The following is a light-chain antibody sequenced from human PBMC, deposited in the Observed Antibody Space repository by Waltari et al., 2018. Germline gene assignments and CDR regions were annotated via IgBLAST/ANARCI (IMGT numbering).Light chain of an antibody. Sequence: QSALTQPASVSGSPGQSITISCTGTSSDVGGYNYVSWYQQHPGQAPKLMIYDVSNRPSGVSNRFSGSKSGNTASLTISGLQAEDEADYYCSSYTSSSTLAFGGGTTLTVL. CDR3: SSYTSSSTLA. CDR2: DVS. V-gene: IGLV2-14*03. CDR1: SSDVGGYNY. J-gene: IGLJ2*01.